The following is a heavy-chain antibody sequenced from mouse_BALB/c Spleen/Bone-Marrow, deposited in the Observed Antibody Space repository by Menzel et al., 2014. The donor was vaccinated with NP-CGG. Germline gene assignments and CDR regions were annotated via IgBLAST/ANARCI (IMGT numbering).Heavy chain of an antibody. Sequence: EVQLQESGPGLVKPSQSLSLTCTVTGYSITSDYAWNWIRQFPGNKLEWLGXISFSGGTTYNPSLESRISITRDTSKNQFFLQLNSVTTEDTATYYCSRGAFYFDFWGHGTTLTVSS. V-gene: IGHV3-2*02. CDR3: SRGAFYFDF. CDR2: ISFSGGT. CDR1: GYSITSDYA. J-gene: IGHJ2*01.